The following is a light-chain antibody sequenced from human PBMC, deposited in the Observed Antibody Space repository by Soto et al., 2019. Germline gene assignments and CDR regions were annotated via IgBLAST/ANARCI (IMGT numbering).Light chain of an antibody. Sequence: DIQMTQSPSSLSASVGDRVTITCRASQSISSYLNWYQQKPGKDRKLLIYAASSLQSGVPSRFNCSGSETDFTLTINRLQPEDFATYYCQQSYSTPRTFGQGTKVEIK. CDR3: QQSYSTPRT. CDR2: AAS. J-gene: IGKJ1*01. V-gene: IGKV1-39*01. CDR1: QSISSY.